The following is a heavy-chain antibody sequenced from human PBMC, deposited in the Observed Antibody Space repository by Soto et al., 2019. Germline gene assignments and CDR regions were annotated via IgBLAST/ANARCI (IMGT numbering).Heavy chain of an antibody. CDR2: IDPSDSYT. J-gene: IGHJ3*02. CDR1: GYSFTSYW. V-gene: IGHV5-10-1*01. D-gene: IGHD2-2*01. CDR3: ASPDCSSTSCYGGGSDALDI. Sequence: PGESLKISCKGSGYSFTSYWISWVRQMPGKGLEWMGRIDPSDSYTNYSPSFQGHVPISADKSISAAYLPWSSLKASDTAMYYCASPDCSSTSCYGGGSDALDIWGQGAMVTVSS.